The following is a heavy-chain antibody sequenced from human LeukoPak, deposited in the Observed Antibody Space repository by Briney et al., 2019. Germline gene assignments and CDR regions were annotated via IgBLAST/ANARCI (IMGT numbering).Heavy chain of an antibody. CDR1: GGSISSGSYY. CDR3: ARALDRNWFDP. J-gene: IGHJ5*02. V-gene: IGHV4-61*02. Sequence: SQTLSLTCTVSGGSISSGSYYWSWIRRPAGKGLEWIGRIYTSGSTNYNPSLKSRVTISVDTSKNQFSLKLSSVTAADTAVYYCARALDRNWFDPWGQGTLVTVSS. CDR2: IYTSGST. D-gene: IGHD1-14*01.